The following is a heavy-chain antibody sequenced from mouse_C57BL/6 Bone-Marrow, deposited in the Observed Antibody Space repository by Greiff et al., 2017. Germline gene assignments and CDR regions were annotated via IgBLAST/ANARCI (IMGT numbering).Heavy chain of an antibody. D-gene: IGHD1-1*01. CDR1: GYTFTTYP. V-gene: IGHV1-47*01. Sequence: QVQLKQSGAELVKPGASVKMSCKASGYTFTTYPIEWMKQNHGKSLEWIGNFHPYNDDTKYNEKFKGKATLTVEKSSSTVYLELSRLTSDDSAVYYCAIITTVVAKDRYFDVWGTGTTVTVSS. CDR2: FHPYNDDT. J-gene: IGHJ1*03. CDR3: AIITTVVAKDRYFDV.